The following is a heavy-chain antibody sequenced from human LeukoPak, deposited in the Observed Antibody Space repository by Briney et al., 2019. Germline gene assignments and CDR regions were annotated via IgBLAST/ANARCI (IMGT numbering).Heavy chain of an antibody. CDR3: ARDLRAYYCDSSGYTFDY. D-gene: IGHD3-22*01. CDR1: GYTFTSYG. J-gene: IGHJ4*02. Sequence: ASVKVSCKASGYTFTSYGISWVRQAPGQGLEWMGWISAYNGNTNYAQKLQGRVTMTTDTSTSTAYMELRSLRSDDTAVYYCARDLRAYYCDSSGYTFDYWGQGTLVTVSS. CDR2: ISAYNGNT. V-gene: IGHV1-18*01.